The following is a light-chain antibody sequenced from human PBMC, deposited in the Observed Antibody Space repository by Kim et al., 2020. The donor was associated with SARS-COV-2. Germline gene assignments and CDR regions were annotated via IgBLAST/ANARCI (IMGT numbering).Light chain of an antibody. CDR3: QQYGSSPYT. CDR2: EAF. CDR1: QSVRSSL. V-gene: IGKV3-20*01. J-gene: IGKJ2*01. Sequence: LSPGERATPSCRASQSVRSSLLAWYQQKPGQAPRLLIYEAFKRVAGIPDRFSGSGSGTDFTLTISRPEPEDFAMYYCQQYGSSPYTFGQGTKLEI.